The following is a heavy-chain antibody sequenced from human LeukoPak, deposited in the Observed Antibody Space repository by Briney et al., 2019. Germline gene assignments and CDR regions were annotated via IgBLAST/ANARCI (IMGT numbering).Heavy chain of an antibody. CDR3: ARLTYYYGSGSYYKVQVVFDY. CDR1: GGSISSYY. V-gene: IGHV4-59*01. Sequence: SETLSLTCTVSGGSISSYYWSWIRQPPGKGLEWIGYIYYSGSTNYNPSLKSRVTISVDTSKNQFSLKLSSVTAADTAVYYCARLTYYYGSGSYYKVQVVFDYWGQGTLVTVSS. D-gene: IGHD3-10*01. CDR2: IYYSGST. J-gene: IGHJ4*02.